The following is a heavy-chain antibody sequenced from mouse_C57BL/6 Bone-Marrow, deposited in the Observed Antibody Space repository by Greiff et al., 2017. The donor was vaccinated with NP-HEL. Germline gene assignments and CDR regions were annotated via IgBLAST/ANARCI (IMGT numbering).Heavy chain of an antibody. Sequence: QVQLQQPGAELVMPGASVKLSCKASGYTFTSYWMHWVKQRPGQGLEWIGEIDPSDSYTNYNQKFKGKSTLTVDKSSSTAYMQLSSLTSEDSAVYYCAREGTPWYFDVWGTGTTVTVSS. CDR1: GYTFTSYW. CDR3: AREGTPWYFDV. D-gene: IGHD3-3*01. CDR2: IDPSDSYT. J-gene: IGHJ1*03. V-gene: IGHV1-69*01.